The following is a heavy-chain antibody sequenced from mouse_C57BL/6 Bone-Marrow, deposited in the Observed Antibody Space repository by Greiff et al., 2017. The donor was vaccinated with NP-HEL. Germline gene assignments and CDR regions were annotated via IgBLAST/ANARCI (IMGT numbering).Heavy chain of an antibody. CDR1: GYTFTSYW. V-gene: IGHV1-61*01. Sequence: QVQLPQPGAELVRPGSSVKLSCKASGYTFTSYWMDWVKQRPGQGLEWIGNIYPSDSETHYNQKFKDKATLTVDKSSSTAYMQLSSLTSEDSAVYYCASGNYDAMDYWGQGTSVTVSS. CDR3: ASGNYDAMDY. D-gene: IGHD2-1*01. J-gene: IGHJ4*01. CDR2: IYPSDSET.